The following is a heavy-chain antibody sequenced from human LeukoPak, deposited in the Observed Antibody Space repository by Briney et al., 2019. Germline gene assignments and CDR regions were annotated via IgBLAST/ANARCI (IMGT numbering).Heavy chain of an antibody. J-gene: IGHJ4*02. CDR1: GFTFSSFG. Sequence: GRSLRLSCAASGFTFSSFGMHWVRQAPGKGLEWVAFIRYDGSNKYYADSVKGRFTISRDNSKNTLFLQMNSLRAEDAAVYYCAKDRWKGGSRNYFDYWGQGTLVTVSS. CDR2: IRYDGSNK. D-gene: IGHD1-26*01. V-gene: IGHV3-30*02. CDR3: AKDRWKGGSRNYFDY.